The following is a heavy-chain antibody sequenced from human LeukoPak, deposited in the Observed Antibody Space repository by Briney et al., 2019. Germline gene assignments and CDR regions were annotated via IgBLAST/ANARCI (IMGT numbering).Heavy chain of an antibody. Sequence: GRSLRLPCAASGFTFGSYAMHWVRQAPGRALEFVGGRSYDGTNKYYADSVKGRFTISRDNSKNTLYLQMNSLRTDDTAVYYCARESPACGEDCYFDYWGQGTLVTVSS. J-gene: IGHJ4*02. D-gene: IGHD2-21*02. CDR3: ARESPACGEDCYFDY. CDR2: RSYDGTNK. CDR1: GFTFGSYA. V-gene: IGHV3-30-3*01.